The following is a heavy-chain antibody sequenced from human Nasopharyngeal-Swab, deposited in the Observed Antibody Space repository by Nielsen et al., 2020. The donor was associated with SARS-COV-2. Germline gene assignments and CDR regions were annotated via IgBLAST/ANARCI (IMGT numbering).Heavy chain of an antibody. Sequence: GSLRLSCTVSGGSLSSSRYYWGWIRQPPGKGLEWIGSIYYSGSTYYNPSLKSRVTISVDTSKNHFSLKLSSVTAADTAVYYCARPSPSVGVLWFGELSYAFDIWGQGTMVTVSS. CDR3: ARPSPSVGVLWFGELSYAFDI. J-gene: IGHJ3*02. V-gene: IGHV4-39*02. CDR2: IYYSGST. CDR1: GGSLSSSRYY. D-gene: IGHD3-10*01.